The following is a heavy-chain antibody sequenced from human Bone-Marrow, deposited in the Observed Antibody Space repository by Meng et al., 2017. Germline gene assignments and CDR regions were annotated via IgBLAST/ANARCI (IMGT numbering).Heavy chain of an antibody. CDR1: GYTFTSYY. D-gene: IGHD3-10*01. CDR2: INPSGGNT. CDR3: ARGGGCGELPDDY. Sequence: ASVKVSCKASGYTFTSYYMHWVRQAPGQGLEWMGIINPSGGNTSYAQKLQGRVTMTRDTSSSTVYMVLSSLRSEDTAVYYCARGGGCGELPDDYWGQGTLVTVSS. V-gene: IGHV1-46*01. J-gene: IGHJ4*02.